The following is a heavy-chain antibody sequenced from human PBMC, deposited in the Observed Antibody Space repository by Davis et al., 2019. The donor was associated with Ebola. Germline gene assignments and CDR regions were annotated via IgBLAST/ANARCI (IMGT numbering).Heavy chain of an antibody. CDR2: IYSGGST. CDR1: GFTVSSNY. CDR3: ARAKYDFWSGHIDY. Sequence: ESLKISCAASGFTVSSNYMSWVRQAPGKGLEWVSVIYSGGSTYYADSVKGRFTISRDNSKNTLYLQMHSLRAEDTAVYYCARAKYDFWSGHIDYWGQGTLVTVSS. J-gene: IGHJ4*02. D-gene: IGHD3-3*01. V-gene: IGHV3-53*01.